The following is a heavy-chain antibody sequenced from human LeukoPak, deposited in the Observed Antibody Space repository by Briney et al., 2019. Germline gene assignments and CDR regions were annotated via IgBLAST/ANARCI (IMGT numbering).Heavy chain of an antibody. CDR1: GYTFTSYG. CDR3: ARVRTIFGVVRYGKANWFDP. Sequence: ASVKVSCKASGYTFTSYGISWVRQAPGQGLEWMGWISAYNGNTNYAQKLQGGVTMTTDTSTSTAYMELRSLRSDDTAVYYCARVRTIFGVVRYGKANWFDPWGQGTLVTVSS. J-gene: IGHJ5*02. V-gene: IGHV1-18*01. D-gene: IGHD3-3*01. CDR2: ISAYNGNT.